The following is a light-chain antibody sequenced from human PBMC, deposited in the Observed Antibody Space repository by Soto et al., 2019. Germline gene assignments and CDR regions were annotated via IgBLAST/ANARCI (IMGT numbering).Light chain of an antibody. CDR3: SSYAGGKNFYV. J-gene: IGLJ1*01. V-gene: IGLV2-23*01. CDR2: EDT. Sequence: QSALTQPASVSGSAGQSITISCTGTTSFVGTYNFVSWYQQHPGKAPQVLIYEDTKRPSGVSNRFSGSTSGSTASLTISGLQAEDEADYHCSSYAGGKNFYVFGTGTKVTVL. CDR1: TSFVGTYNF.